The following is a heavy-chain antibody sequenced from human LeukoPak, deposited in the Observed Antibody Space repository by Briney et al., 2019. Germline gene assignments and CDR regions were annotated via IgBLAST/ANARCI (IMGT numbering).Heavy chain of an antibody. V-gene: IGHV3-23*01. CDR2: ISGSGGST. CDR1: GFTFSSYA. J-gene: IGHJ4*02. D-gene: IGHD4-17*01. Sequence: PGGSLRLSCAASGFTFSSYAMSWVRQAPGKGLEWVSGISGSGGSTYYGDSVKGRSTISRDNSKNTLYLQMNSLRAEDTAVYYCAIDGDWGNYWGQGTLVTVSS. CDR3: AIDGDWGNY.